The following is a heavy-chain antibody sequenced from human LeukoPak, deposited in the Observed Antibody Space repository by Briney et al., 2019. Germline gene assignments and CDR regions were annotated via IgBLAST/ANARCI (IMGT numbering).Heavy chain of an antibody. V-gene: IGHV3-13*04. CDR2: IGTAADT. J-gene: IGHJ4*02. D-gene: IGHD1-26*01. CDR1: GFTFRSYD. Sequence: GGSLRLSCAASGFTFRSYDMHWVRQVAGKDLEWVSAIGTAADTYYPGSVRGRFTLSRENARNSLYLQMNSLTAGDTAVYYCARGSGTYFDYWGQGMLVTVSS. CDR3: ARGSGTYFDY.